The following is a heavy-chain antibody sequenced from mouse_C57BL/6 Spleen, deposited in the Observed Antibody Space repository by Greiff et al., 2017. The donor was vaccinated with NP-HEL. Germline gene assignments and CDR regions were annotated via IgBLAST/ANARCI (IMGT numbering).Heavy chain of an antibody. Sequence: QVQLQQSGAELVKPGASVKISCKASGYAFSSSWMNWVKQRPGQGLEWIGRIYPGGGDTNYNGKFKGKATLTADKSSSTAYMQLSSLTSEDSAVYFSTRRGLDDWGQGTSVTVSS. V-gene: IGHV1-82*01. CDR2: IYPGGGDT. CDR1: GYAFSSSW. D-gene: IGHD3-1*01. J-gene: IGHJ4*01. CDR3: TRRGLDD.